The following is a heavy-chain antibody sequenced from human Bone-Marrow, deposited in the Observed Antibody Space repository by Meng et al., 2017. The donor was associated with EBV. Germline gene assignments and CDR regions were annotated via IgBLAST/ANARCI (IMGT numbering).Heavy chain of an antibody. CDR1: VVTINCSC. V-gene: IGHV1-69*06. CDR2: LIPMSGAP. Sequence: GLRALCVAEVKSPGSPVHCSCGPVVVTINCSCVGWVRPAPGQGREWRGGLIPMSGAPHHAQKFQGTVTITADKSTSTHYLDLSNLRSDDTAMYFCASESGRGFTPDYWGQGTLVTVSS. CDR3: ASESGRGFTPDY. J-gene: IGHJ4*02. D-gene: IGHD3-10*01.